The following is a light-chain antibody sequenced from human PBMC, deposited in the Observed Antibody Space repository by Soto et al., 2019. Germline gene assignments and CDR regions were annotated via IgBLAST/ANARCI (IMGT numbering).Light chain of an antibody. J-gene: IGKJ5*01. Sequence: ELVMTQSPATLSVSPGARATLSCRASQSVSSSQLAWYQQKHGQAPRLIMYGASSRATGIPDRLSGSGSGTDLTITISRLEPEDVAVYYCQQYGSSPITFGQGTRLEIK. CDR1: QSVSSSQ. CDR3: QQYGSSPIT. V-gene: IGKV3-20*01. CDR2: GAS.